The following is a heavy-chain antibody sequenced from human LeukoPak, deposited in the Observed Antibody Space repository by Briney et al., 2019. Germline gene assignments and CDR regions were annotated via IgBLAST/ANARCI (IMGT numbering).Heavy chain of an antibody. CDR2: IYYSGST. CDR3: ARDHRPNYYDSSESRFDP. V-gene: IGHV4-39*07. D-gene: IGHD3-22*01. Sequence: SETLSLTCTVSGGSISSSSYYWGWIRQPPGKGLEWIGSIYYSGSTYYNPSLKSRVTISVDTSKNQFSLKLSSVTAADTAVYYCARDHRPNYYDSSESRFDPWGQGTLVTVSS. CDR1: GGSISSSSYY. J-gene: IGHJ5*02.